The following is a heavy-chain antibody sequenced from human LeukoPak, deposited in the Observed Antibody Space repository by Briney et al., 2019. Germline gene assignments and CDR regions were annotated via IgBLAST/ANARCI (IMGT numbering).Heavy chain of an antibody. CDR2: IIPIFGTA. V-gene: IGHV1-69*13. D-gene: IGHD4-23*01. J-gene: IGHJ6*02. CDR1: GGTFSSYA. CDR3: ARESLPYGGNSFGHYYGMDV. Sequence: SVKVSCKASGGTFSSYAISWVRQAPGQGLEWMGGIIPIFGTANYAQKFQGRVTLTADESTSTAYMELSSLRSEDTAVYYCARESLPYGGNSFGHYYGMDVWGQGTTVTVSS.